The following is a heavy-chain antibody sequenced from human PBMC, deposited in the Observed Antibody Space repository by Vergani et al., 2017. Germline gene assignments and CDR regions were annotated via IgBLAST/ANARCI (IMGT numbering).Heavy chain of an antibody. CDR2: IYNSGNG. Sequence: QMQLQESGPGLGKASETLSLTCTVSGDSIISRSYYWGWIRPPPGKGLEWIGSIYNSGNGESRSSLKSRVTISADTSKNQFSLRLTSVTAADTAVYYCASGKYYSDSTSHFRGRYFDVWGRGTLVTVPS. J-gene: IGHJ2*01. CDR3: ASGKYYSDSTSHFRGRYFDV. V-gene: IGHV4-39*01. D-gene: IGHD3-16*01. CDR1: GDSIISRSYY.